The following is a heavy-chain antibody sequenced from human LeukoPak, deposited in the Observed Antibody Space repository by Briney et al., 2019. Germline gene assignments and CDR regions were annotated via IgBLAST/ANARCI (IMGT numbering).Heavy chain of an antibody. CDR1: GGSFSGYY. Sequence: SETLSLTCAVYGGSFSGYYWSWIRQPPGKGLEWIGEINHSGSTNYNPSLKSRVTISVDTSKNQFSLKLSSVTAADTAVYYCARHGIVVPAAHAYFDYWGQGTLVTVSS. CDR3: ARHGIVVPAAHAYFDY. CDR2: INHSGST. D-gene: IGHD2-2*01. J-gene: IGHJ4*02. V-gene: IGHV4-34*01.